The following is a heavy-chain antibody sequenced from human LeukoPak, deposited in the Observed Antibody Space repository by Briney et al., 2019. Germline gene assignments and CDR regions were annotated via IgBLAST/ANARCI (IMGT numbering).Heavy chain of an antibody. CDR2: MNPNSGNT. CDR3: ARGGYSNYVFYYYGMDV. J-gene: IGHJ6*02. CDR1: GYTFTSYD. D-gene: IGHD4-11*01. V-gene: IGHV1-8*01. Sequence: GASVKVSCKASGYTFTSYDINRVRQATGQGLEWMGWMNPNSGNTGYAQKFQGRVTMTRNTSISTAYMELSSLRSEDTAVYYCARGGYSNYVFYYYGMDVWGQGTTVTVSS.